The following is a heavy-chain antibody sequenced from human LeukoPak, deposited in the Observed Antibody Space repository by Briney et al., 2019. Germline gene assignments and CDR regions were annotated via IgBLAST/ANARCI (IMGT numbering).Heavy chain of an antibody. CDR2: IKSETYGGTT. D-gene: IGHD3-22*01. J-gene: IGHJ4*02. CDR1: GFTFSQAW. CDR3: TTDYYDSVGYSSYY. Sequence: PGGSLRLSCAASGFTFSQAWMSWVRQAPGRGLEWVGRIKSETYGGTTDYAAPVSGGFTISRDDSKNTLYLQMNGLKAEDTAVYYCTTDYYDSVGYSSYYWGQGTLVTVSS. V-gene: IGHV3-15*01.